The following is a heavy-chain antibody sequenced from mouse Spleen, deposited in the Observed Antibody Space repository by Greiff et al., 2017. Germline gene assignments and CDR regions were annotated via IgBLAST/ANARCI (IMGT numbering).Heavy chain of an antibody. CDR3: ANYLDY. CDR1: GFTFSSYG. Sequence: EVQLVESGGGLVQPGGSLKLSCAASGFTFSSYGMSWVRQTPDKRLELVATINSNGGSTYYPDSVKGRFTISRDNAKNTLYLQMSSLKSEDTAMYYCANYLDYWGQGTTLTVSS. CDR2: INSNGGST. J-gene: IGHJ2*01. D-gene: IGHD1-1*02. V-gene: IGHV5-6-3*01.